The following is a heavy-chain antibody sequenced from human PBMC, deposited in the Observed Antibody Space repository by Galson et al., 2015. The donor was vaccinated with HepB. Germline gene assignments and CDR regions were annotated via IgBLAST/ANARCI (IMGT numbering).Heavy chain of an antibody. D-gene: IGHD3-10*01. V-gene: IGHV1-46*01. CDR1: GYTFTSYY. J-gene: IGHJ4*02. Sequence: SCKASGYTFTSYYMHWVRQAPGQGLEWMGIINPSGGSTSYAQKFQGRVTMTRDTSTSTVYMELSSLRSEDTAVYYCARDKDDRGWGSGSYIDYWGQGTLVTVSS. CDR3: ARDKDDRGWGSGSYIDY. CDR2: INPSGGST.